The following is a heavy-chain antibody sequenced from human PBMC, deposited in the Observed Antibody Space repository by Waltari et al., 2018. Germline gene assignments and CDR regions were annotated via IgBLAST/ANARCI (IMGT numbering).Heavy chain of an antibody. D-gene: IGHD2-2*01. CDR3: ARQGYQLPPVYWYFDL. CDR1: GGSISSYY. CDR2: IYYSGST. J-gene: IGHJ2*01. V-gene: IGHV4-59*08. Sequence: QVQLQESGPGLVKPSETLSRTCTVPGGSISSYYWSWIRQPPGKGLEWIGYIYYSGSTNYNPSLKSRVTISVDTSKNQFSLKLSSVTAADTAVYYCARQGYQLPPVYWYFDLWGRGTLVTVSS.